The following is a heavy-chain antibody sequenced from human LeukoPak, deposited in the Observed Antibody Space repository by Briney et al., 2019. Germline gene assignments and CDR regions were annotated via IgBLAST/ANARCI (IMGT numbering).Heavy chain of an antibody. J-gene: IGHJ4*02. CDR1: GFTFDDYG. Sequence: GGSLRLSCAASGFTFDDYGMSWVRPAPGKGLGWVSGINWNGGSTAYADSVKGRFTISRDNAKNSLYLQMNSLRAEDTALYYCARDYYDSSGFDFDYWGQGTLVTVSS. CDR3: ARDYYDSSGFDFDY. V-gene: IGHV3-20*04. D-gene: IGHD3-22*01. CDR2: INWNGGST.